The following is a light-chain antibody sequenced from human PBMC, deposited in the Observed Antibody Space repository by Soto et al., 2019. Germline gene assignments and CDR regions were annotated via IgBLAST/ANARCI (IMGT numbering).Light chain of an antibody. CDR2: GAS. CDR3: QQYNNWPLT. V-gene: IGKV3-15*01. Sequence: EVAMTQSPATLSVSPGERATLSCRASQSVSSDLAWYQHKPGQAPRLLIYGASSRATGISATFSGSGSGTEFTLTISSLQSEDFAVYFCQQYNNWPLTFGQGTRLEMK. CDR1: QSVSSD. J-gene: IGKJ5*01.